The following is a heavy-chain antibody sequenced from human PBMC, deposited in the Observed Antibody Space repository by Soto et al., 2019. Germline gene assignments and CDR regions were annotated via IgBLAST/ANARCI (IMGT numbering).Heavy chain of an antibody. D-gene: IGHD6-25*01. CDR3: AKYCSGCNAFYS. J-gene: IGHJ5*01. CDR2: VYHSGTT. CDR1: AGSTSSYY. Sequence: SETLSLTCSVSAGSTSSYYWNWIRQPPGKGLEWIGYVYHSGTTNYNPSLKSRVTMSVDTSKNQFSLNLSSVTAADTAVYYFAKYCSGCNAFYSWGRGIQVPGSA. V-gene: IGHV4-59*01.